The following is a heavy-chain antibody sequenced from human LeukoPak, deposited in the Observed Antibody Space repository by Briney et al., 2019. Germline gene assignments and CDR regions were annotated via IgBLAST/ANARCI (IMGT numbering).Heavy chain of an antibody. D-gene: IGHD3-22*01. Sequence: SETLSLTCTVSGGSISSGSYYWSWIRQPPGKGLEWIGRIYTSGSTNYNPSLKSRVTISVDTSKNQFSLKLSSVTAADTAVYYCARAVITMIVPSGDWFDPWGQGTLVTVSP. J-gene: IGHJ5*02. CDR1: GGSISSGSYY. CDR3: ARAVITMIVPSGDWFDP. CDR2: IYTSGST. V-gene: IGHV4-61*02.